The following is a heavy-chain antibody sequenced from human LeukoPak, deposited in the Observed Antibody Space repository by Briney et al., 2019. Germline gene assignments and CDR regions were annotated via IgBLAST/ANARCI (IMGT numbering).Heavy chain of an antibody. V-gene: IGHV3-30*04. J-gene: IGHJ4*02. CDR2: ISYDGSNK. CDR1: GVTFSSNA. CDR3: ARDPKLESLDY. Sequence: GGSLRLSSAASGVTFSSNAMHWVRQAPGKGLEWVAVISYDGSNKYYADSVKGRFTISRDNSKNTLYLQMNSLRAEDTAVYYCARDPKLESLDYWGQGTLVTVSS. D-gene: IGHD1-1*01.